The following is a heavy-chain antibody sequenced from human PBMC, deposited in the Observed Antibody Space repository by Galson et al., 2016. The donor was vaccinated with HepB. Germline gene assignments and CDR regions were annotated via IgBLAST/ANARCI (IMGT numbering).Heavy chain of an antibody. V-gene: IGHV3-23*01. CDR2: ISGIDGRP. J-gene: IGHJ4*02. Sequence: SLRLSCAASGITFSSHALNWVRQAPGKGLEWVSSISGIDGRPYYTESVKGRFTISRDDSKSTLYLQMNSLRAEDTALYYCAREGSGHLDLDSWGQGTLVTVSS. CDR1: GITFSSHA. CDR3: AREGSGHLDLDS.